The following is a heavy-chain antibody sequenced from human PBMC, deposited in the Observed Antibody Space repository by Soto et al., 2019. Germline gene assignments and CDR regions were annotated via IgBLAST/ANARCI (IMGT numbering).Heavy chain of an antibody. Sequence: GESLKISCKGSGYSFTSYWIGWVRHMPGKGLEWMGIIYPGDSDTRYSPSFQGHVTISADKSISTAYLQWSSLKASDTAMYYCASSISIAAAGTLAQPGGYYYGMDVWGQGTTVTVSS. J-gene: IGHJ6*02. CDR2: IYPGDSDT. CDR1: GYSFTSYW. D-gene: IGHD6-13*01. CDR3: ASSISIAAAGTLAQPGGYYYGMDV. V-gene: IGHV5-51*01.